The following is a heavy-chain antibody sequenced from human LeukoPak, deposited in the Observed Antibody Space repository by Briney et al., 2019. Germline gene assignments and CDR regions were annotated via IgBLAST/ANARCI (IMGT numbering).Heavy chain of an antibody. Sequence: SQTLSLTCALSGDSVSSNSATWNWIRQSPSRGLEWLGRTYYRSKWYKYYAVSVKSRITVNPDTSKNQFSLHLNSVTPEDTAVYYCARRLTQYDCFDPWGQGILVTVSS. CDR1: GDSVSSNSAT. CDR2: TYYRSKWYK. CDR3: ARRLTQYDCFDP. D-gene: IGHD2-2*01. J-gene: IGHJ5*02. V-gene: IGHV6-1*01.